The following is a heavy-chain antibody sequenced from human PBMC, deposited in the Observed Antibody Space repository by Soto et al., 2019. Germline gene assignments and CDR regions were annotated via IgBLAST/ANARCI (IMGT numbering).Heavy chain of an antibody. D-gene: IGHD6-6*01. CDR2: INHSGST. V-gene: IGHV4-34*01. Sequence: SETLSLTCAVYGGSFSGYYWSWVRQPPGKGLEWIGEINHSGSTNYNPSLKSRVTISVDTSKNQFSLKLSSVTAADTAVYYCARGKARRTYVLSNYYYGMDVWGQGTTVTVSS. J-gene: IGHJ6*02. CDR1: GGSFSGYY. CDR3: ARGKARRTYVLSNYYYGMDV.